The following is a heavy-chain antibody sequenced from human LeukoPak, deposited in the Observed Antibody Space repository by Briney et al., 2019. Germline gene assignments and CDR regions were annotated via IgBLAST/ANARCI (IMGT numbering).Heavy chain of an antibody. CDR3: ARSRYSSGAPTFDY. CDR2: INPNSGGT. D-gene: IGHD6-19*01. V-gene: IGHV1-2*04. Sequence: GESLKISCKGSGYTFTGYYMHWVRQAPGQGLEWMGWINPNSGGTNYAQKFQGWVTMTRDTSISTAYMELSRLRSDDTAVYYCARSRYSSGAPTFDYWGQGTLVTVSS. CDR1: GYTFTGYY. J-gene: IGHJ4*02.